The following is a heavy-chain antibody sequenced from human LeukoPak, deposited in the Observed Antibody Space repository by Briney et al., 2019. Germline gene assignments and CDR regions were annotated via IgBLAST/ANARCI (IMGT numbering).Heavy chain of an antibody. CDR3: TRDYYDTSGYYYFDY. Sequence: ASVKVSCKASGYTFTDYSMHWVRQAPGQGLEWMGWINPNSGGTHYAQNFQGRVTMTRDTSISTAYMGLNTLRSDDTAVYYCTRDYYDTSGYYYFDYWGQGTLVTVSS. V-gene: IGHV1-2*02. D-gene: IGHD3-22*01. CDR1: GYTFTDYS. J-gene: IGHJ4*02. CDR2: INPNSGGT.